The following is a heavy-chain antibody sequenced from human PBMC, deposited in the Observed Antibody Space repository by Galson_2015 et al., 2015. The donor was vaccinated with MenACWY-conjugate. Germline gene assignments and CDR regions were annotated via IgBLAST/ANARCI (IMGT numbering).Heavy chain of an antibody. V-gene: IGHV3-30*04. Sequence: SLRLSCAASGFTFSSYAMHWVRQAPGKGLEWVAVISYDGSNKYYADSVKGRFTISRDNSKNTLYLQMNSLRAEDTAVYYCARDPQEWQWLVGGVDYWGQGTLVTVSS. J-gene: IGHJ4*02. CDR3: ARDPQEWQWLVGGVDY. CDR2: ISYDGSNK. D-gene: IGHD6-19*01. CDR1: GFTFSSYA.